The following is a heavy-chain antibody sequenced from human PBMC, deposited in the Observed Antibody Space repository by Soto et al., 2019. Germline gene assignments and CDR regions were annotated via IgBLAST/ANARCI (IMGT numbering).Heavy chain of an antibody. CDR3: ARPNYYDSSGYPTALDI. CDR1: GASINNYY. D-gene: IGHD3-22*01. V-gene: IGHV4-59*01. Sequence: KTSETLSLTCTVSGASINNYYWSWVRQPPGKGLEWIGYIFYSGTTIFSSGSTNYNPSLKSRATISVDTSKNQFTLKLSSLTAADTAVYYCARPNYYDSSGYPTALDIWGQGTMVTVSS. CDR2: IFYSGTTIFSSGST. J-gene: IGHJ3*02.